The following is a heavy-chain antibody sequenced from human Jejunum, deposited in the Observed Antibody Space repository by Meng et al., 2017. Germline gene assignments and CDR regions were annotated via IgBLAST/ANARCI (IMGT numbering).Heavy chain of an antibody. CDR2: MYYHGST. CDR3: ARPHTSA. D-gene: IGHD2-21*01. J-gene: IGHJ5*02. CDR1: GGSISSSSYY. V-gene: IGHV4-39*01. Sequence: QLPVQESGPGLVKPSETLSLTCTVSGGSISSSSYYWGWIRQPPGKGLEWIGTMYYHGSTYYNPSLKSRVTISVDTSKNQFSLKLSSVTAADTAVYYCARPHTSAWGQGTLVTVSS.